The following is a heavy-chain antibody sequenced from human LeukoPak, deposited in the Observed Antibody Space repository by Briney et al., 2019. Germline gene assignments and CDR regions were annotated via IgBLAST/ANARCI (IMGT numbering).Heavy chain of an antibody. CDR3: ARKRGGSRELAPDDAFDI. D-gene: IGHD1-14*01. CDR2: IYTSGST. CDR1: GGSISSYY. Sequence: PSETLSLTCTVSGGSISSYYWSWIRQPAGKGLEWIGRIYTSGSTNYSPSLKSRVTMSVDTSKNQFSLKLSSVTAADTAVYYCARKRGGSRELAPDDAFDIWGQGTMVTVSS. J-gene: IGHJ3*02. V-gene: IGHV4-4*07.